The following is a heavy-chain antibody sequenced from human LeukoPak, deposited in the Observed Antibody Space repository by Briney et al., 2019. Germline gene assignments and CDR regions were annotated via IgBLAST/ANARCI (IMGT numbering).Heavy chain of an antibody. Sequence: ASVTVSCKASGYTFTGYYMHWVRQAPGQGLEWMGWINPNSGGTNYAQTFQGRVTMTRDTSISTAYMELSRLRSDDTAVYYCAREVYGSGSYWGQGTLVTVSS. CDR3: AREVYGSGSY. D-gene: IGHD3-10*01. CDR2: INPNSGGT. V-gene: IGHV1-2*02. J-gene: IGHJ4*02. CDR1: GYTFTGYY.